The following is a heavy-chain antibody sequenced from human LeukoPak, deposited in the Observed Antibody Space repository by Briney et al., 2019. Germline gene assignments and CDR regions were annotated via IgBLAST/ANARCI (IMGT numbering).Heavy chain of an antibody. J-gene: IGHJ4*02. CDR1: GGTFSSYA. Sequence: GASVKVSCKASGGTFSSYAISWVRQAPGQGLEWMGRIIPIFGTANYAQKFQGRVTITTDESTSTAYLELTSLRSEDTAVYYCARDITGKGDYWGQGTLVTVSS. CDR2: IIPIFGTA. D-gene: IGHD1-20*01. V-gene: IGHV1-69*05. CDR3: ARDITGKGDY.